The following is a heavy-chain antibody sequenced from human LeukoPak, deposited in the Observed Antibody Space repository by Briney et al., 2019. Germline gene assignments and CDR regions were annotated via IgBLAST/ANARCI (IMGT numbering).Heavy chain of an antibody. CDR2: INHSGST. CDR3: ARGRGPFDP. Sequence: PSETLSLTCAVYGGSFSGYYWSWIRQPPGKGLEWIGEINHSGSTNYNPSLKSRVTISVDTSKNQFSLKLSSVTAADTAVYYCARGRGPFDPWGQETLVTVSS. CDR1: GGSFSGYY. V-gene: IGHV4-34*01. D-gene: IGHD1-26*01. J-gene: IGHJ5*02.